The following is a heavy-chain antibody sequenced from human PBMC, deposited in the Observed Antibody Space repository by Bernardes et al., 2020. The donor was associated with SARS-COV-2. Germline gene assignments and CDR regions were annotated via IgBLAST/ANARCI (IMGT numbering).Heavy chain of an antibody. D-gene: IGHD3-9*01. J-gene: IGHJ5*02. CDR1: GGSISSSSYY. Sequence: SETLSLTCTVSGGSISSSSYYWGWIRQPPGKGLEWIGSIYYSGSTYYNPSLKSRVTISVDTSKNQFSLKLSPVTAADTAVYYCATQIVVVPAAAPVLRYFDWLKGAWFDPWGQGTLVTVSS. CDR3: ATQIVVVPAAAPVLRYFDWLKGAWFDP. V-gene: IGHV4-39*01. CDR2: IYYSGST.